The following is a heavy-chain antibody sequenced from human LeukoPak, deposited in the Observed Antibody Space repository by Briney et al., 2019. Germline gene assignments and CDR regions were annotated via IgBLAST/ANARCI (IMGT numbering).Heavy chain of an antibody. D-gene: IGHD3-22*01. V-gene: IGHV4-59*01. Sequence: SETLSLTCTVSGGSISSYYWSWIRQPPGKGLEWIGYIYYSGSTNYNPSLKSRVTISVDTSKNQFSLKLSSVTAADTAVYYCARVVIPLYRYFDLWGRGTLVTVSS. CDR1: GGSISSYY. J-gene: IGHJ2*01. CDR2: IYYSGST. CDR3: ARVVIPLYRYFDL.